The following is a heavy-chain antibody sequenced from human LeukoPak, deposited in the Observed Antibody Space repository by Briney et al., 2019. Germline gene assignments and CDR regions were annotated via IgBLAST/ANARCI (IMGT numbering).Heavy chain of an antibody. CDR1: GGTFSSYA. V-gene: IGHV1-69*05. CDR3: AREEMATIPAYYFDY. CDR2: IIPIFGTA. J-gene: IGHJ4*02. D-gene: IGHD5-24*01. Sequence: SVKASCKASGGTFSSYAISWVRQAPGQGLEWMGRIIPIFGTANYAQKFQGRVTITTDESTSTAYMELSSLRSEDTAVYYCAREEMATIPAYYFDYWGQGTLVTVSS.